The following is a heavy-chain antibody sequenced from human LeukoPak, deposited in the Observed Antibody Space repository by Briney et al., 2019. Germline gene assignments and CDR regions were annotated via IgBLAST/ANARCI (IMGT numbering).Heavy chain of an antibody. CDR1: GGSISSYY. V-gene: IGHV4-59*08. CDR3: ARSAYCSSTTCYHFDY. D-gene: IGHD2-2*01. CDR2: IYYSGST. Sequence: SETLSLTCTVPGGSISSYYWSWIRQPPGKGLEWIGYIYYSGSTNYNPSLKSRVTISVDTSKNQFSLKLSSVTAADTAVYYCARSAYCSSTTCYHFDYWGQGTLVTVSS. J-gene: IGHJ4*02.